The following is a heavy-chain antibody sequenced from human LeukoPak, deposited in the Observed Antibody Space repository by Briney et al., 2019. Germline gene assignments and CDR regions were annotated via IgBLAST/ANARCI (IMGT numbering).Heavy chain of an antibody. J-gene: IGHJ3*02. CDR2: MNPNSGST. D-gene: IGHD3-22*01. Sequence: ASVKVSCKASGYTFTSYDINWVRQATGQGLEWMGWMNPNSGSTSYAQKFQGRVTMTRDMSTSTVYMELSSLRSEDTAVYYCARDLSHASSGTHAFDIWGQGTMVTVSS. CDR3: ARDLSHASSGTHAFDI. CDR1: GYTFTSYD. V-gene: IGHV1-8*02.